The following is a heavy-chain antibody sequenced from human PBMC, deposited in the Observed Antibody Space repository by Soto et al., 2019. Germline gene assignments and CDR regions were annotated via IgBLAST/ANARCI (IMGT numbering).Heavy chain of an antibody. D-gene: IGHD3-10*01. J-gene: IGHJ3*02. Sequence: SVSNAWMNWVRQAPGKGLEWVGRIKSKTDGGTTDYAAPVKGRFTISRDDSKNTLYLQMNSLKTEETAVYYCTTDPTVPVHFGELLLGVDAFDIWGQGTMVTVSS. V-gene: IGHV3-15*07. CDR3: TTDPTVPVHFGELLLGVDAFDI. CDR2: IKSKTDGGTT. CDR1: SVSNAW.